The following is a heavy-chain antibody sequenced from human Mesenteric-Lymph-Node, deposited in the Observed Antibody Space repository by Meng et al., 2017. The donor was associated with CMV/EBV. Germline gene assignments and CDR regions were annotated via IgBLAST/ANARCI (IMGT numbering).Heavy chain of an antibody. CDR2: INHSGST. Sequence: QLTQGGAGLLKPSETLSLACAVYGGSFSGYYWSWIRQPPGKGLEWIGEINHSGSTNYNPSLKSRVTISVDTSKNQFSLKLSSVTAADTAVYYCARHQRWLKSEGGFNYWGQGTLVTVSS. J-gene: IGHJ4*02. CDR3: ARHQRWLKSEGGFNY. D-gene: IGHD4-23*01. V-gene: IGHV4-34*01. CDR1: GGSFSGYY.